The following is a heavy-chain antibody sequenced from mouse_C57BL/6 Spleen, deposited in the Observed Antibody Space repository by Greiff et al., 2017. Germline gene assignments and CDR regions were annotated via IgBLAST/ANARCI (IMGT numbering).Heavy chain of an antibody. J-gene: IGHJ4*01. CDR2: IDPEDGDT. CDR1: GFNIKDYY. Sequence: VQLQQSGAELVRPGASVKLSCTASGFNIKDYYMHWVKQRPEQGLEWIGRIDPEDGDTEYAPKFQGKATMTADTSSNTAYLQRSSLTSEDTAVYYCTWGYHFAMDYWGQGTSVTVSS. CDR3: TWGYHFAMDY. V-gene: IGHV14-1*01. D-gene: IGHD3-1*01.